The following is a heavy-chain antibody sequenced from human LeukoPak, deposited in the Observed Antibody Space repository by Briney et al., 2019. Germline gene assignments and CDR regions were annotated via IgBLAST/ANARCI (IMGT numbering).Heavy chain of an antibody. V-gene: IGHV4-39*07. J-gene: IGHJ4*02. CDR2: IYYSGST. Sequence: SETLSLTCTVSGGSISSGSYYWGWIRQPPGKGLEWIGSIYYSGSTYYNPSLKSRVTISVDTSKNQFSLKLSSVTAADTAVYYRARDGIAAALIDYWGQGTLVTVSS. CDR1: GGSISSGSYY. CDR3: ARDGIAAALIDY. D-gene: IGHD6-13*01.